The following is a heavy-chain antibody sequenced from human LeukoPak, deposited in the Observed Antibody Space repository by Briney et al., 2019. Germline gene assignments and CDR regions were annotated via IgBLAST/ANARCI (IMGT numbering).Heavy chain of an antibody. J-gene: IGHJ4*02. V-gene: IGHV3-9*01. CDR3: AKDSTGYERIYYFDY. CDR1: GFTFDDYA. D-gene: IGHD3-9*01. Sequence: PGRSLRLSCAASGFTFDDYAMHWVRHAPGKGLEWVSGISWNSGSIGYADSVKGRFTISRDNAKNSLYLQMNSLRAEDTALYYCAKDSTGYERIYYFDYWGQGTLVTVSS. CDR2: ISWNSGSI.